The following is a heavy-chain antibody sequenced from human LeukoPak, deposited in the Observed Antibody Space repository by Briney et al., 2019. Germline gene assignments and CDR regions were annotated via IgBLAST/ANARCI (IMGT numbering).Heavy chain of an antibody. CDR1: GGSISSSSYY. J-gene: IGHJ4*02. V-gene: IGHV4-39*02. Sequence: SETLSLTCTVSGGSISSSSYYWGWIRQPPGKGLEWIGSIYYSGSTYYNPSLKSRVTISVDTSKNQFSLKLSSVTAADTAVYYCARDRYCSGGSCYSVYGYWGQGTLVTVSS. CDR2: IYYSGST. CDR3: ARDRYCSGGSCYSVYGY. D-gene: IGHD2-15*01.